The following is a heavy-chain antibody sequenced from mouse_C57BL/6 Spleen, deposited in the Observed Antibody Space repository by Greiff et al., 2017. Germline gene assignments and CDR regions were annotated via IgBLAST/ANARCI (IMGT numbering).Heavy chain of an antibody. V-gene: IGHV5-4*01. CDR1: GFTFSSYA. D-gene: IGHD2-1*01. CDR3: ARDLLWYLDY. J-gene: IGHJ2*01. Sequence: EVQLVESGGGLVKPGGSLKLSCAASGFTFSSYAMSWVRQTPEKRLEWVATISDGGSYTYYPDNVKGRFTISRDNAKNNLYLQMSHLKSEDTAMYYCARDLLWYLDYWGQGTTLTVSS. CDR2: ISDGGSYT.